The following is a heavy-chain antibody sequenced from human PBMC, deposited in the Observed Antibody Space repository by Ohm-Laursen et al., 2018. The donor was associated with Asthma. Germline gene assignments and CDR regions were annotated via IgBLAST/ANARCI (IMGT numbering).Heavy chain of an antibody. V-gene: IGHV4-34*01. D-gene: IGHD3-22*01. J-gene: IGHJ4*02. Sequence: GTLSLTCAVYGGSFSGYYWSWIRQPPGKGLEWIGEINHSGSTNYNPSLKSRVTISVDTSKNQFSLKLSSVTAADTAVYYCARGLKWLLPLDYWGQGTLVTVSS. CDR3: ARGLKWLLPLDY. CDR1: GGSFSGYY. CDR2: INHSGST.